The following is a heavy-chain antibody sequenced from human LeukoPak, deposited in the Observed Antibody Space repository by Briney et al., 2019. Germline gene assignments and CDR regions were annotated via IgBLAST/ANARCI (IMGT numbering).Heavy chain of an antibody. CDR1: GGTFSSYA. V-gene: IGHV1-69*13. CDR2: IIPIFGTA. J-gene: IGHJ4*02. D-gene: IGHD3-9*01. CDR3: ARGELRYFDWLLSPTYFDY. Sequence: GASVKVSCKASGGTFSSYAISWVRQAPGQGLEWMGGIIPIFGTANYAQKFQGRVTITADESTSTAYMELSSLRPEDTAVYYCARGELRYFDWLLSPTYFDYWGQGTLVTVSS.